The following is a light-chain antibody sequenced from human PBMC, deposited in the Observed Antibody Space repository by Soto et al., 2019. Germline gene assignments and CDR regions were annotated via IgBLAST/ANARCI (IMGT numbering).Light chain of an antibody. Sequence: DVQMTQSPSSLSASVGDRVTITCRASQDINSYLAWYQQKPGNAPKSLIYAASSLQTGVPSRFSGSESGTDFTLTISNLQPEDSATYYCQPYTIYPLTFGGGTKVEIK. CDR1: QDINSY. J-gene: IGKJ4*01. V-gene: IGKV1D-16*01. CDR2: AAS. CDR3: QPYTIYPLT.